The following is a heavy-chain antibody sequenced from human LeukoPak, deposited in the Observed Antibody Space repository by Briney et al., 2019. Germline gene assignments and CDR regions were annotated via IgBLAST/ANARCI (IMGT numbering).Heavy chain of an antibody. J-gene: IGHJ6*03. CDR3: ARGVVWYDIRDYYYYYMDV. CDR1: GYTFTDYI. Sequence: ASVKVSCTASGYTFTDYIMHWVRQAPGQGLEWMGIINPSGGSTSYAQKFQGRVTMTRDKSTSTVYMELSSLRSEDTAVYYCARGVVWYDIRDYYYYYMDVWGKGTTVTISS. D-gene: IGHD3-9*01. V-gene: IGHV1-46*01. CDR2: INPSGGST.